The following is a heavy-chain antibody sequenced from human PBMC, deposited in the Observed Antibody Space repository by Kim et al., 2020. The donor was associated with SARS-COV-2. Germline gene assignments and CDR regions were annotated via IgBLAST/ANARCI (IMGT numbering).Heavy chain of an antibody. CDR2: ISGSGGST. J-gene: IGHJ6*02. V-gene: IGHV3-23*01. Sequence: GGSLRLSCAASGFTFSNFALSWVRQAPGKGLEWVSAISGSGGSTNYADSVKGRFTISRDNSKNTLYLEMNSLRAEDTAVYYCAKDRWKVQAKGMDVWGQGTTVTVSS. D-gene: IGHD2-15*01. CDR3: AKDRWKVQAKGMDV. CDR1: GFTFSNFA.